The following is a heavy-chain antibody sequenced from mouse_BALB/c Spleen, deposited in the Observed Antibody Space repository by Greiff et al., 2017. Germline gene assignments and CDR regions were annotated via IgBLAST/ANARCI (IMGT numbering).Heavy chain of an antibody. CDR1: GFTFTDYY. D-gene: IGHD2-4*01. J-gene: IGHJ4*01. CDR2: IRNKANGYTT. CDR3: ARSTMITPYAMDY. Sequence: EVKLMESGGGLVQPGGSLRLSCATSGFTFTDYYMSWVRQPPGKALEWLGFIRNKANGYTTEYSASVKGRFTISRDNSQSILYLQMNTLRAEDSATYYCARSTMITPYAMDYWGQGTSVTVSS. V-gene: IGHV7-3*02.